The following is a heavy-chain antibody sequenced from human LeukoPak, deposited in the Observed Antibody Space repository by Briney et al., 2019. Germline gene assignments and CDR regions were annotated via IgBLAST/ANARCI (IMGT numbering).Heavy chain of an antibody. J-gene: IGHJ4*02. CDR2: ISPSGGST. Sequence: ASVKVSCKAFGYTFTSNYMHWVRQAPGQGPEWRGVISPSGGSTTYAQKFQGRVTLTRDMSTSTDYLELSSLRSEDTAVYYCARGPSGYSYGSRFDYWGQGTLVTVSS. CDR3: ARGPSGYSYGSRFDY. D-gene: IGHD5-18*01. CDR1: GYTFTSNY. V-gene: IGHV1-46*01.